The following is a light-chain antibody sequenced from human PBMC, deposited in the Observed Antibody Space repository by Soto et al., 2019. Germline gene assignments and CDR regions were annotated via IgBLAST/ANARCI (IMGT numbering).Light chain of an antibody. V-gene: IGLV4-69*01. J-gene: IGLJ7*01. Sequence: QLVLTQSPSASASLGASVKLTCTLSSGHSSYAIAWHQQQPEKGPRYLMNLNGDGSHSKGDGIPDRFSGSSSGAERYLTISSLQSEDEADYYCQTWGTGIAVFGGGTQLTVL. CDR2: LNGDGSH. CDR3: QTWGTGIAV. CDR1: SGHSSYA.